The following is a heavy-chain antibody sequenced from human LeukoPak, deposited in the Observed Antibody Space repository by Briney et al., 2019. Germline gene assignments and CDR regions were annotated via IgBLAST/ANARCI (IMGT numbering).Heavy chain of an antibody. CDR3: AKLFGNYDSSGYF. CDR2: ISDTGGST. J-gene: IGHJ3*01. Sequence: PGGSLRLSCAASGFTFSTYAMHWVRQAPGKGLEWVSGISDTGGSTYYADSVKGRFTISRDNSKNTLYLQMNSLRAEDTAVYYRAKLFGNYDSSGYFWGQGTMVTVSS. D-gene: IGHD3-22*01. V-gene: IGHV3-23*01. CDR1: GFTFSTYA.